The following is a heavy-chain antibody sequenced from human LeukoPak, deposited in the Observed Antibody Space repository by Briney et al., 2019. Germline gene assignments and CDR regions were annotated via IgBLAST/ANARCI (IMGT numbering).Heavy chain of an antibody. D-gene: IGHD6-6*01. CDR1: GGSISSSDYY. CDR2: IHYSGST. CDR3: ASTSIAARPGHGY. V-gene: IGHV4-30-4*08. Sequence: KPSETLSLTCTVSGGSISSSDYYWSWIRQPPGKGLECIGFIHYSGSTYYNPSLKSRVTISVDTSKNQFSLKLSSVTAADTAVYYCASTSIAARPGHGYWGQGTLVTVSS. J-gene: IGHJ4*02.